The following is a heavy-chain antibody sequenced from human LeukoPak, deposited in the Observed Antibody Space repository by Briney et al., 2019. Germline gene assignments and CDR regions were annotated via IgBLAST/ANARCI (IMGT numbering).Heavy chain of an antibody. Sequence: SETLSLTCAVYGGSFSGYYWSWIRQPPGKGLEWIGEINHSGSTNYNPSLKSRVTISVDTSKNQFSLKLSSVTAADTAVYYCARGQRDYYGSGSYSYWGRGTLVTVSS. CDR2: INHSGST. V-gene: IGHV4-34*01. CDR3: ARGQRDYYGSGSYSY. J-gene: IGHJ4*02. D-gene: IGHD3-10*01. CDR1: GGSFSGYY.